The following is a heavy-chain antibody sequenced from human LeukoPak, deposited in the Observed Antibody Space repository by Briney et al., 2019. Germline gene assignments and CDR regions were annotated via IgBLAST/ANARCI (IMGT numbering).Heavy chain of an antibody. D-gene: IGHD3-9*01. CDR1: GYTLTELS. J-gene: IGHJ4*02. CDR2: VDPEDGET. V-gene: IGHV1-24*01. CDR3: APRPRIRYFEGASDFDY. Sequence: ASVKVSCKVSGYTLTELSMHWVRQAPGKGLEWMGGVDPEDGETIYAQKFQGRVTMTEDTSTDTAYMELSSLRSEDTAVYYCAPRPRIRYFEGASDFDYWGQGTLVTVSS.